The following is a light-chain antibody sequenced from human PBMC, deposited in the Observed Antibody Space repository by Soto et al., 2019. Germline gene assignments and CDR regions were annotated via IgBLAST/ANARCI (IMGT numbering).Light chain of an antibody. Sequence: QSVLTQPPSASGTPGQRVTISCSGSSSNIGSKTVDWYQQLPGTAPTLLIYSNNERPLGVPDRFSGSKSGTSASLAISGLQSEDEADYYCASWDDSLNAYVFGSGTKVTVL. J-gene: IGLJ1*01. CDR1: SSNIGSKT. CDR3: ASWDDSLNAYV. CDR2: SNN. V-gene: IGLV1-44*01.